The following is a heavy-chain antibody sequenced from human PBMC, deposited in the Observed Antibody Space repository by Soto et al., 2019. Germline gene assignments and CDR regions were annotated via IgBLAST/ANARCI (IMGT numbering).Heavy chain of an antibody. J-gene: IGHJ4*02. V-gene: IGHV3-74*01. Sequence: PGGSLRLSCAASGFTFSSYWMHWVRQAPGKGLVWVSRINNDGGSTSYADSVNGRFTISRDNAKNTLYLQMNSLRAEDTAVYYCASGLGGTLFDHWGQGTLVGVSS. CDR1: GFTFSSYW. CDR2: INNDGGST. D-gene: IGHD3-16*01. CDR3: ASGLGGTLFDH.